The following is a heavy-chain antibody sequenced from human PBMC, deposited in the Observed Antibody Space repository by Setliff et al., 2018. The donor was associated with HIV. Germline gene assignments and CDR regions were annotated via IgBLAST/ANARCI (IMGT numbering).Heavy chain of an antibody. CDR3: AKSLAHSFGSGPYWHSTLYADY. V-gene: IGHV3-23*01. Sequence: LRLSCAASGFTFSSYAMSWVRQAPGKGLEWVSAISGSGDSTYYADSVRGRFAVSRDNAKRILYLQMRSLRAEDTAVYYCAKSLAHSFGSGPYWHSTLYADYWGQGTLVTVSS. J-gene: IGHJ4*02. D-gene: IGHD3-10*01. CDR1: GFTFSSYA. CDR2: ISGSGDST.